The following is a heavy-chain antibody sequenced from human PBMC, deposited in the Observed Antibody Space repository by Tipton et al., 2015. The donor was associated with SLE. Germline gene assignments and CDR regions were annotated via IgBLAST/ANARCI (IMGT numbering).Heavy chain of an antibody. V-gene: IGHV4-59*12. J-gene: IGHJ4*02. Sequence: TLSLTCTVSGGSTSSYYWSWIRQPPGKGLEWIGYIYYSGSTNYNPSLKSRVTISVDTSKNQFSLKLSSVTAADTAVYYCAIPRYGSGSYYPFYFDYWGQGTLVTVSS. D-gene: IGHD3-10*01. CDR2: IYYSGST. CDR3: AIPRYGSGSYYPFYFDY. CDR1: GGSTSSYY.